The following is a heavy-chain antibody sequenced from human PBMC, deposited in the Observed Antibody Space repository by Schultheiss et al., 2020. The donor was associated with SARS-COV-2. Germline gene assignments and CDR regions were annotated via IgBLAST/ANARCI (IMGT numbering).Heavy chain of an antibody. Sequence: ASVKVSCKVSGYTLTELSMHWVRQAPGQGLEWMGWINPNSGGTNYAQKFQGRVTMTRDTSISTAYMELSRLRSDDTAVYYCARVFSGLIDYWGQGTLVTVSS. D-gene: IGHD6-19*01. V-gene: IGHV1-2*02. CDR2: INPNSGGT. CDR3: ARVFSGLIDY. J-gene: IGHJ4*02. CDR1: GYTLTELS.